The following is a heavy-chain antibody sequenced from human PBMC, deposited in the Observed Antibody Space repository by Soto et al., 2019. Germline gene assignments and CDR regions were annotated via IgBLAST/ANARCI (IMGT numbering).Heavy chain of an antibody. D-gene: IGHD5-12*01. J-gene: IGHJ4*02. CDR1: GYTLTSYY. CDR2: INPSGGST. Sequence: ASVKVSCKASGYTLTSYYMHWVRQAPGQGLEWMGIINPSGGSTSYAQKFQGRVTMTRDTSTSTVYMELSSLRSEDTAVYYCARDQGMATISNNFDYWGQGTLVTVSS. V-gene: IGHV1-46*01. CDR3: ARDQGMATISNNFDY.